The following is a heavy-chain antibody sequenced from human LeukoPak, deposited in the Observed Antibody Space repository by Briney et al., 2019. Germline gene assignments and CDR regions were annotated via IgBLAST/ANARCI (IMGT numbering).Heavy chain of an antibody. Sequence: ASVKVSCKASGYTFTGYYMHWGRQAPGHGREWMGWINPNSGVIHNAQKFQGRVTMTSDTSISTDYMELSRLRSDDTAVYYCARDGIYGSGSYYEISWFDPWGQRTLVTVSS. V-gene: IGHV1-2*02. CDR1: GYTFTGYY. CDR2: INPNSGVI. D-gene: IGHD3-10*01. CDR3: ARDGIYGSGSYYEISWFDP. J-gene: IGHJ5*02.